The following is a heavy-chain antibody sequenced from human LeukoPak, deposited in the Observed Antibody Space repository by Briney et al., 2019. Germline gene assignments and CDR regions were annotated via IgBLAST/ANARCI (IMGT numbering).Heavy chain of an antibody. CDR1: GFTFSSYA. Sequence: PGGSLRLSCAASGFTFSSYAMSWVRQAPGKGLEWVSAISGSGGSTYYADSVKGRFTISRDNSKNTLYLQMNSLRAEDTAVYYCAKTAKGYCSGGSCSIDYWGQGTLVTVSS. CDR3: AKTAKGYCSGGSCSIDY. J-gene: IGHJ4*02. D-gene: IGHD2-15*01. CDR2: ISGSGGST. V-gene: IGHV3-23*01.